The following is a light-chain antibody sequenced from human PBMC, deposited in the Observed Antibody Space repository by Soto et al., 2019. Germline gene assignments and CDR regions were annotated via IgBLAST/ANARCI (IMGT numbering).Light chain of an antibody. V-gene: IGLV2-14*01. CDR2: EVS. CDR1: SSDVGAYNS. Sequence: QSVLTQPASVSGSPGQSITISCTGTSSDVGAYNSVSWCQQHPGKAPKLMIYEVSNRPSGVSNRFSGSKSGNTASLTISGLQAEDEADYYCSSYTSSSTRVFGSGTKVTVL. CDR3: SSYTSSSTRV. J-gene: IGLJ1*01.